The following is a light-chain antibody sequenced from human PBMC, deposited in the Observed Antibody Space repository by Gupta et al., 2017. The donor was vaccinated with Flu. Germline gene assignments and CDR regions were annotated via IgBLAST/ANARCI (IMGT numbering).Light chain of an antibody. J-gene: IGKJ3*01. Sequence: EIVLTQSPGTLSLSPADSATRSCRASQSVSSSYLSLDQQKPGQAPSLLIYVSSSSATGIPDRFSFSGSGTDFTLTISSLEAEDFAVYDCQQYGGSPLSFTFGPGTKVDIK. V-gene: IGKV3-20*01. CDR1: QSVSSSY. CDR3: QQYGGSPLSFT. CDR2: VSS.